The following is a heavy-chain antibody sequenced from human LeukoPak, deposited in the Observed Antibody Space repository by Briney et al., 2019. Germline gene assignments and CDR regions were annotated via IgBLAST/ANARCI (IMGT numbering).Heavy chain of an antibody. V-gene: IGHV3-49*03. CDR2: IRSKTYGGTG. CDR3: TRSESGTYKGGFDF. D-gene: IGHD1-26*01. J-gene: IGHJ4*02. CDR1: GFTFGDYA. Sequence: GGSLRLSCTASGFTFGDYAMNWFRKAPGKGLGWVGFIRSKTYGGTGEYAASVKGRFTISRDDSKSIAHLQMNSLKTEDTAVYYCTRSESGTYKGGFDFWGQGTLVTVSS.